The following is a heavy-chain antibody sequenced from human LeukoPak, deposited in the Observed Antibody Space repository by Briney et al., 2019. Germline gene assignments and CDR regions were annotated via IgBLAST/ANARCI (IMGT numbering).Heavy chain of an antibody. J-gene: IGHJ5*02. CDR2: IIPIFGTA. CDR3: ARGPEGRITIFGVVIYNCFDP. CDR1: GGTFISYA. Sequence: SVKVSCKASGGTFISYAISWVRQAPGQGLEWMGGIIPIFGTANYAQKFQGRVTITADESTSTVYMELSSLRSEDTAVYYCARGPEGRITIFGVVIYNCFDPWGQGTLVTVSS. V-gene: IGHV1-69*01. D-gene: IGHD3-3*01.